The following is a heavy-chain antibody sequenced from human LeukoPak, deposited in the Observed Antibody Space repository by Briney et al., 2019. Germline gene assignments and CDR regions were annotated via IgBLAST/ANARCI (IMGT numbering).Heavy chain of an antibody. CDR2: IIPIFGTA. V-gene: IGHV1-69*05. J-gene: IGHJ6*03. CDR3: ARETRAAAVVSYYYMDV. Sequence: SVRVSCKASGGTFSSYAISWVRQAPGQGLEWMGRIIPIFGTANYAQKFQGRVTITTDESTSTAYMELSSLRSEDTAVYYCARETRAAAVVSYYYMDVWGKGTTVTVSS. CDR1: GGTFSSYA. D-gene: IGHD6-13*01.